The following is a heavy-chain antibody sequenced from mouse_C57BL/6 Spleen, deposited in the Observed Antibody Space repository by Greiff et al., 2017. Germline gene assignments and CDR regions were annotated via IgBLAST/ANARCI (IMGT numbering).Heavy chain of an antibody. CDR1: GYTFTSYW. CDR3: ARGIYYYGSSHWYFDV. J-gene: IGHJ1*03. CDR2: IYPSDSET. Sequence: QVQLKQPGAELVRPGSSVKLSCKASGYTFTSYWMDWVKQRPGQGLEWIGNIYPSDSETHYNQKFKDKATLTVDKSSSTAYMQLSSLTSEDSAVYYCARGIYYYGSSHWYFDVWGTGTTVTVSS. D-gene: IGHD1-1*01. V-gene: IGHV1-61*01.